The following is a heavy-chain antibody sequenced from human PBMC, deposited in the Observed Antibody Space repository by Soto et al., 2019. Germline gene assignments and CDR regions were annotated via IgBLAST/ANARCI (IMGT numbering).Heavy chain of an antibody. Sequence: SETLSLTCTVSGGSISGGSYYWSWIRHYPGKGLEWIGYIYYSGSTFYNPSLKSRLSISVDTSKNQFPLKLSSVTAADTAVYYCARAHTGSFDYVWQSYRYTADFDYWGPGTLVTVSS. CDR3: ARAHTGSFDYVWQSYRYTADFDY. J-gene: IGHJ4*02. V-gene: IGHV4-31*03. CDR1: GGSISGGSYY. CDR2: IYYSGST. D-gene: IGHD3-16*02.